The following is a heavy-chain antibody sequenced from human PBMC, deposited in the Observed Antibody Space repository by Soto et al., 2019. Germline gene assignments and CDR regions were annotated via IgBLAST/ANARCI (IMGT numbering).Heavy chain of an antibody. J-gene: IGHJ4*02. CDR3: AQTTRDCCWYYVAW. Sequence: QVQLVQSGAEVKKPGASVKVSCKASGYTFTGYGITWVRQAPGQGLEWMGWISTYNGNPKYAQSLQGRVTMTTHTSTTTAFMELRSLRSDDRAVYYCAQTTRDCCWYYVAWWGQGKVVSGSS. CDR2: ISTYNGNP. CDR1: GYTFTGYG. V-gene: IGHV1-18*01. D-gene: IGHD2-21*01.